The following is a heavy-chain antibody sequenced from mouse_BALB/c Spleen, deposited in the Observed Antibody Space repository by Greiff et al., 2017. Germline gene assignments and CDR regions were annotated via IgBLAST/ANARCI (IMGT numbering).Heavy chain of an antibody. CDR3: ARFYYWYEDYYAMDY. Sequence: EVQRVESGPGLVKPSQSLSLTCSVTGYSITSCYYWSLLRQSPGNILEWMGYISYDGSNNYNPSLKNRISITRDTSKNQFFLKLNSVTTEDTATYYCARFYYWYEDYYAMDYWGQGTSVTVSS. CDR1: GYSITSCYY. CDR2: ISYDGSN. V-gene: IGHV3-6*02. J-gene: IGHJ4*01. D-gene: IGHD2-14*01.